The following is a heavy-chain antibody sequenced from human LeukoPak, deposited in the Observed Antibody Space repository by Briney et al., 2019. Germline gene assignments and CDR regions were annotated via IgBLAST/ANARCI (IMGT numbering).Heavy chain of an antibody. CDR1: GGSISSYY. D-gene: IGHD3-9*01. V-gene: IGHV4-59*08. CDR3: ARSGYDILTGYYNAVGAFDI. CDR2: IYYSGST. J-gene: IGHJ3*02. Sequence: SETLSLTCTVSGGSISSYYWSWIRQPLGKGLEWIGYIYYSGSTNYNPSLKSRVTISVDTSKNQFSLKLSSVTAADTAVYYCARSGYDILTGYYNAVGAFDIWGQGTMVTVSS.